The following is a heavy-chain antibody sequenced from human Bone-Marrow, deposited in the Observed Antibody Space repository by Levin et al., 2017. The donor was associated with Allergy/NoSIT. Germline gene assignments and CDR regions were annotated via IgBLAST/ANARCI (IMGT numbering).Heavy chain of an antibody. CDR3: ASFGSSGYYYWFDY. Sequence: GGSLRLSCAASGFTFSSYWMSWVRQAPGKGLEWVANIKQDGSEKYYVDSVKGRFTISRDNAKNSLYLQMNSLRAEDTAVYYCASFGSSGYYYWFDYWGQGTLVTVSS. D-gene: IGHD3-22*01. J-gene: IGHJ4*02. CDR2: IKQDGSEK. V-gene: IGHV3-7*01. CDR1: GFTFSSYW.